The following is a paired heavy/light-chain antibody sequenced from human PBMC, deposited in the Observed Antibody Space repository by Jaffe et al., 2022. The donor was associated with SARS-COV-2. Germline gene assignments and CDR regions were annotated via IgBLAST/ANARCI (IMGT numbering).Heavy chain of an antibody. D-gene: IGHD1-26*01. CDR1: GFKFTSYT. CDR3: ARGGVRAADAGLVDPASPPPFDYFYGLGV. Sequence: QVQVVQSGAEVKSPGASVKVSCTPSGFKFTSYTFSWVRQAPGQGLEWMGRISPYNGNTDYSEKFRGRVTLTTDTSTSTAYMELRSLTSDDTAVYFCARGGVRAADAGLVDPASPPPFDYFYGLGVWGQGTTVIVSS. V-gene: IGHV1-18*01. CDR2: ISPYNGNT. J-gene: IGHJ6*02.
Light chain of an antibody. Sequence: DIVMTQSPVSLPVTPGEPASISCSSSQSLLHSDGSQYLDWYLQKPGQSPQLLIYLGSNRASGVPDRFSGSGSGTDFTLKISTVGTEDVGTYYCMQSLQTPYTFGQGTKLEIK. J-gene: IGKJ2*01. V-gene: IGKV2-28*01. CDR1: QSLLHSDGSQY. CDR3: MQSLQTPYT. CDR2: LGS.